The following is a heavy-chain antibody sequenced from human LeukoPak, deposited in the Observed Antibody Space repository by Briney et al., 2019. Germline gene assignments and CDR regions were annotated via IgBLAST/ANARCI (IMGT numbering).Heavy chain of an antibody. J-gene: IGHJ3*02. D-gene: IGHD6-19*01. CDR2: ISAYNGNT. CDR3: ARVGGIAVAGTDAFDI. V-gene: IGHV1-18*01. CDR1: GYTFTSYG. Sequence: ASVKVSCKASGYTFTSYGISWVRQAPGHGLEWMGWISAYNGNTNYAQKLQGRVTMTTDTSTSTAYMDLRSLRSDDTAVYYCARVGGIAVAGTDAFDIWGQRTMVTVSS.